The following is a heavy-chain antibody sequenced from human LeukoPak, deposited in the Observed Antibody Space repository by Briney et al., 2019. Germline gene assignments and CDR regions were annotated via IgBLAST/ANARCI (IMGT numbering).Heavy chain of an antibody. J-gene: IGHJ5*02. CDR3: ARGGNTYYYDSSGYYP. CDR2: FDPGDDEK. V-gene: IGHV1-24*01. Sequence: ASVKVSCKVSGYMFTELSMHWVRQAPGKGLEWMGGFDPGDDEKMYAQKFQGRVTMTEDTSTDTAYMELSSLRSEDTAVYYCARGGNTYYYDSSGYYPWGQGTLVTVSS. CDR1: GYMFTELS. D-gene: IGHD3-22*01.